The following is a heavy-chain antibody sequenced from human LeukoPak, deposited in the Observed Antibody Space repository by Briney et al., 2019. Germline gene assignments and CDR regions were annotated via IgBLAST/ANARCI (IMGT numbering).Heavy chain of an antibody. J-gene: IGHJ4*02. Sequence: GGSLRLSCAASGFTFTGYAMHWVRQAPGKGLEWVAVISYDASSEYYADSVKGRFTISRDNSKNTLYLQMSSLRAEDTAVYYCPTDYGKDPLYFDYWGQGTLVTVSS. CDR3: PTDYGKDPLYFDY. CDR1: GFTFTGYA. CDR2: ISYDASSE. V-gene: IGHV3-30*04. D-gene: IGHD3-16*01.